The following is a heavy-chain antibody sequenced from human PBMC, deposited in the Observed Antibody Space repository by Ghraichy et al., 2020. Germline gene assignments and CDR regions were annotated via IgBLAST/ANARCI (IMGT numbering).Heavy chain of an antibody. Sequence: GESLNISCTVSGFTFGDYAMNWVRQAPGKGLEWVGFIRSKAYGGTAEYAASVKGRFTISRDDSKNIAYLQMNSLKTEDTAVYYCTSPLPYSSGWYFLEAFGIWGQGTMVTVSS. CDR3: TSPLPYSSGWYFLEAFGI. CDR2: IRSKAYGGTA. V-gene: IGHV3-49*04. D-gene: IGHD6-19*01. CDR1: GFTFGDYA. J-gene: IGHJ3*02.